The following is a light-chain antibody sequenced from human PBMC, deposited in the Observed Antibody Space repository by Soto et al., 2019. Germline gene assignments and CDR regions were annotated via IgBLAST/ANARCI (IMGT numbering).Light chain of an antibody. CDR1: HIFSSF. CDR2: DAS. V-gene: IGKV3-11*01. CDR3: QQRSNWPPSIT. J-gene: IGKJ5*01. Sequence: EIVLTQSPATLSLSPGERATLSCRASHIFSSFLPWYQQKPGQVPRLLIYDASNRATGFPARFSGSGFGTDFTLTISSLEPEDFAVYYCQQRSNWPPSITFGQGTRLEIK.